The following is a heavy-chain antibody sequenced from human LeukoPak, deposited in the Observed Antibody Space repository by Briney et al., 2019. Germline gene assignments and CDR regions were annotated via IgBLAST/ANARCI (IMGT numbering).Heavy chain of an antibody. J-gene: IGHJ6*03. CDR3: AREVYYYDSSGYKEQDYYYYMDV. CDR1: GYSISSGYY. V-gene: IGHV4-38-2*02. D-gene: IGHD3-22*01. CDR2: SYYSGST. Sequence: SETLSLTCTVSGYSISSGYYWGWSRQPPGKGLEGRGSSYYSGSTSYNTSLKRRVTISVDKTKKKFSVKRSSVTAADTGVYYCAREVYYYDSSGYKEQDYYYYMDVWGKGTTFTVSS.